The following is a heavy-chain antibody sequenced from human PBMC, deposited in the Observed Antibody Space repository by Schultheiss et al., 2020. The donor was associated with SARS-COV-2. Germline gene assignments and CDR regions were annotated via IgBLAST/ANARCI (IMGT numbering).Heavy chain of an antibody. J-gene: IGHJ4*02. CDR1: GFTFSSYA. CDR2: IWYDGSNK. Sequence: GGSLRLSCAASGFTFSSYAMHWVRQAPGKGLEWVAIIWYDGSNKYYGDSVKGRFTISRDNSKNTLYLQMNSLRADDTAMYYCVSGPHDYWGQGTLVTVSS. D-gene: IGHD3-10*01. CDR3: VSGPHDY. V-gene: IGHV3-33*01.